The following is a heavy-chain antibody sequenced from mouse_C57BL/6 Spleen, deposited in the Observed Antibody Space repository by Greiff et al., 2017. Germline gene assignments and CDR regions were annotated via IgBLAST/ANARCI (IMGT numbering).Heavy chain of an antibody. D-gene: IGHD1-1*01. V-gene: IGHV1-4*01. CDR2: INPSSGYT. CDR3: ARLHYGSSPYAMDY. CDR1: GYTFTSYT. J-gene: IGHJ4*01. Sequence: VKLMESGAELARPGASVKMSCKASGYTFTSYTMHWVKQRPGQGLEWIGYINPSSGYTKYNQKFKDKATLTADKSSSTAYMQLSSLTSEDSAVYYCARLHYGSSPYAMDYWGQGTSVTVSS.